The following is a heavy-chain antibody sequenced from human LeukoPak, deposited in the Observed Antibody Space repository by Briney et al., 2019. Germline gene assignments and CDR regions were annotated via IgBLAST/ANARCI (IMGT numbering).Heavy chain of an antibody. V-gene: IGHV4-39*01. J-gene: IGHJ4*02. CDR2: IYYSGNT. Sequence: SETLSLTCSVSGGSISSSGSSSYYWTWIRQPPGKGLEWIGNIYYSGNTYYNPSLKSRVTISVDTSKNQFSLKLNSVTAADTALYYCARSLGANGNFDYRGQGTLVTVSS. CDR3: ARSLGANGNFDY. D-gene: IGHD1-26*01. CDR1: GGSISSSGSSSYY.